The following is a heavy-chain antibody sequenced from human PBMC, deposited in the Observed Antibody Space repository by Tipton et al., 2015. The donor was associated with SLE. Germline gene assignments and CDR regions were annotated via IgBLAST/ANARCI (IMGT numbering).Heavy chain of an antibody. D-gene: IGHD5-12*01. J-gene: IGHJ6*02. Sequence: SLRLSCAASGFTFDDYTMHWVRQAPGKGLEWVSLISWDGGSTYYADSVKGRFTISRDNSKNSLYLQMNSLRTEDNALYYCAGGELATIWGPYYYGMYVWGQGTTVTVTS. CDR1: GFTFDDYT. V-gene: IGHV3-43*01. CDR3: AGGELATIWGPYYYGMYV. CDR2: ISWDGGST.